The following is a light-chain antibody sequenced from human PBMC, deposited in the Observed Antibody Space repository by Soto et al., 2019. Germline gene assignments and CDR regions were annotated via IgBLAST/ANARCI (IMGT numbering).Light chain of an antibody. CDR2: DAS. J-gene: IGKJ5*01. V-gene: IGKV3D-15*01. Sequence: EIVLTQSPGTRSLSPGERATLSCRASQSVSSYYLAWYQQKPGQAPRLLIYDASNRATGIPARFSGSGSGTEFTLTISSLQSEDFAVYYCQQYNNWPPITFGQGTRLEIK. CDR3: QQYNNWPPIT. CDR1: QSVSSY.